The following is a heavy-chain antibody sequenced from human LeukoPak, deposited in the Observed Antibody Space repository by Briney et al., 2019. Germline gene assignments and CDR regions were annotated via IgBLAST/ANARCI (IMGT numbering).Heavy chain of an antibody. J-gene: IGHJ4*02. D-gene: IGHD5-18*01. Sequence: KTSETLSLTCAVYGGSFSGYYWSWIRQPPGKGLEWIGEINHSGSTNYNPSLKSRVTISVDTSKNQFSLKLSSVTAADTAVYYCARTRARGYSYGFFDYWGQGTLATVSS. CDR3: ARTRARGYSYGFFDY. V-gene: IGHV4-34*01. CDR2: INHSGST. CDR1: GGSFSGYY.